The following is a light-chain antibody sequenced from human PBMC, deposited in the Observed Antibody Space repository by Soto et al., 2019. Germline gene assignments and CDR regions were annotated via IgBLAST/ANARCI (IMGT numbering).Light chain of an antibody. V-gene: IGKV3-15*01. CDR1: QSISSN. J-gene: IGKJ2*01. CDR3: QQYNNWPTRYT. Sequence: EIVMTQSPATLSVSPGERATLSCRASQSISSNLAWYQQKPGQAPRLLIYVESTRATGIPARFSGSGSGTEFTLTISSLQSEDVAVYYCQQYNNWPTRYTFGQGTKLEIK. CDR2: VES.